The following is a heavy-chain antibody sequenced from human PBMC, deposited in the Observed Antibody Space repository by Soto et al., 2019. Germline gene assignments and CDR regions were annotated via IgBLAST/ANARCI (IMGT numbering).Heavy chain of an antibody. V-gene: IGHV3-23*01. D-gene: IGHD6-6*01. J-gene: IGHJ6*03. Sequence: GGSLRLSCAASGFTFTSSAMSWVRQAPGKGLDWVSAVSAGGGSTYYADSVKGRFTISRDNSKNTLNLQMDSLRAEDTAVYYCARRARPDFYYMDVWGKGTTVTVSS. CDR2: VSAGGGST. CDR1: GFTFTSSA. CDR3: ARRARPDFYYMDV.